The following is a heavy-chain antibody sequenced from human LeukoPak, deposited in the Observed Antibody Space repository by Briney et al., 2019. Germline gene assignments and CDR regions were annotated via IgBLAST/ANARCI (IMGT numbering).Heavy chain of an antibody. CDR1: GFTFSSYG. V-gene: IGHV3-30*18. D-gene: IGHD3-10*01. J-gene: IGHJ3*02. Sequence: GGSLRLSCAASGFTFSSYGMHWVRQAPGKGLEWVAVMSYDGSNKYYADSVKGRFTISRDNSKNTLYLQMNSLRAEDTAVYYCAKGPVLLWFGDPNGGAFDIWGQGTMVTVSS. CDR3: AKGPVLLWFGDPNGGAFDI. CDR2: MSYDGSNK.